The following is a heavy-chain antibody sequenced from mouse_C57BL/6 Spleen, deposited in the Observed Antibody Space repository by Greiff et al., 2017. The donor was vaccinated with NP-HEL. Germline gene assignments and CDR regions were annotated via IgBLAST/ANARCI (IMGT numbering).Heavy chain of an antibody. V-gene: IGHV14-1*01. D-gene: IGHD1-1*01. Sequence: EVQLQQSGAELVRPGASVKLSCTASGFNIKDYYMHWVKQRPEQGLEWIGRIDPEDGDTEYAPKFQGKATMTADTSSNTAYLQLSSLTSEDTAVYYCTIYGSSTWFAYWGQGTLVTVSA. CDR2: IDPEDGDT. CDR3: TIYGSSTWFAY. CDR1: GFNIKDYY. J-gene: IGHJ3*01.